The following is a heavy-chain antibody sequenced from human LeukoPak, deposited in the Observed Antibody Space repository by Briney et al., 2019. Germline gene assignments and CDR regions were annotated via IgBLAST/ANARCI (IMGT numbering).Heavy chain of an antibody. Sequence: GGSLRLSCAASGFTFSSYGMHWGRQAPGMGLEWVAFIRYDGSNKYYADSVKGRFTISRDNSKNTLYLQMNSLRAEDTAVYYCAKERVLTGDYWGQGTLVTVSS. CDR1: GFTFSSYG. CDR2: IRYDGSNK. D-gene: IGHD4/OR15-4a*01. V-gene: IGHV3-30*02. J-gene: IGHJ4*02. CDR3: AKERVLTGDY.